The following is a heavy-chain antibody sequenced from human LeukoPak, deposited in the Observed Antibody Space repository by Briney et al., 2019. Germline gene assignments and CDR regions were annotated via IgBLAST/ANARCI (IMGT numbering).Heavy chain of an antibody. CDR3: ARVLPPRYSGSRTGGYYFDY. CDR2: ISSSSSYT. D-gene: IGHD1-26*01. CDR1: GFTFSDYY. Sequence: PGGSLRLSCAASGFTFSDYYMSWIRQAPGKGLEWVSYISSSSSYTNYADSVKGRFTISRDNAKNSLYLQMNSLRVEDTAVYYCARVLPPRYSGSRTGGYYFDYWGQGTLVTVSS. V-gene: IGHV3-11*06. J-gene: IGHJ4*02.